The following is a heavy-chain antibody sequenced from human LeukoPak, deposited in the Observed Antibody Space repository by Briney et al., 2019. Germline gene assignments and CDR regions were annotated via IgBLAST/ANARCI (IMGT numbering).Heavy chain of an antibody. CDR1: GFTFSSYA. CDR2: ISYDGSNK. CDR3: ARSGWDLFHYGMDV. D-gene: IGHD6-19*01. Sequence: GSLRLSCAASGFTFSSYAMHWVRQAPGKGLEWVAVISYDGSNKYYADSVKGRFTISRDNSKNTLWLQMNSLRAEDTAVYYCARSGWDLFHYGMDVWGQGTTVTVSS. J-gene: IGHJ6*02. V-gene: IGHV3-30-3*01.